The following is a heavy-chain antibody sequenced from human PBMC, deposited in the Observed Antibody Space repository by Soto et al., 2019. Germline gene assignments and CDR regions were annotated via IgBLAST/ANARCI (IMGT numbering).Heavy chain of an antibody. CDR1: GYTFTDYH. J-gene: IGHJ5*02. CDR2: INANNGGA. CDR3: AREGGSETLQPSYNWFDT. Sequence: ASVKVSCKASGYTFTDYHIHWVRQAPGQGLEFMGWINANNGGAGSAQQFQGRVTVTRDTSITTVYMELSNLRSDDTAVYYCAREGGSETLQPSYNWFDTWGQGTLVTVSS. V-gene: IGHV1-2*02. D-gene: IGHD6-25*01.